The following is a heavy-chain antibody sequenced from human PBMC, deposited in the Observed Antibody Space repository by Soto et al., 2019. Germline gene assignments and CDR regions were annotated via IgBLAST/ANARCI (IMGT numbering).Heavy chain of an antibody. CDR1: GYTFTTYG. V-gene: IGHV1-18*04. Sequence: ASVKVSGKASGYTFTTYGVNWVRQAPGQGLEWMGWISPYNDNTNYARKFQGRVTLTTDTSANTAYMELRSLTFDDTDIYYCAKDKRPTSYYNGMDVWGEATKGIFSS. CDR2: ISPYNDNT. J-gene: IGHJ6*04. CDR3: AKDKRPTSYYNGMDV.